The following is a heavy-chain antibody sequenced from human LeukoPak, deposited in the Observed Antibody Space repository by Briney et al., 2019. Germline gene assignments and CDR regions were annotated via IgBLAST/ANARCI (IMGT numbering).Heavy chain of an antibody. J-gene: IGHJ4*02. CDR2: INSDGGST. Sequence: GGSLRLSCAASGFTFSSYWMHWVRQAPGKGLVWVSRINSDGGSTGYADSVKGRFTISRDNSKNSLYLQMNSLRTEDTALYYCAKGVRFLEWLSTIPMEDWGQGTLVTVSS. V-gene: IGHV3-74*01. CDR3: AKGVRFLEWLSTIPMED. D-gene: IGHD3-3*01. CDR1: GFTFSSYW.